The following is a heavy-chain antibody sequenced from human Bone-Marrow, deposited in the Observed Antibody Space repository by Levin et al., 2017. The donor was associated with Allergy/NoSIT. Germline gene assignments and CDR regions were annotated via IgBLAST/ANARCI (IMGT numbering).Heavy chain of an antibody. CDR1: GFTLSHYA. CDR3: AKGWGVCAITHHES. CDR2: SSGSGTST. Sequence: PGGSLRLSCVASGFTLSHYAMSWVRQAPGKGLEWVSGSSGSGTSTYYVDSVKGRLTMSRDNSENTVYLQRSSLTPADTAVYYCAKGWGVCAITHHESWGQGTLVTVSS. D-gene: IGHD2-8*01. J-gene: IGHJ5*02. V-gene: IGHV3-23*02.